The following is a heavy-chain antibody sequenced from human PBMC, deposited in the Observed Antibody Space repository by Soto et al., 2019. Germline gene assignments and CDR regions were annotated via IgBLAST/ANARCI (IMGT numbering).Heavy chain of an antibody. CDR1: GYSFTSYW. J-gene: IGHJ3*02. V-gene: IGHV5-51*01. CDR2: IYPGDSET. Sequence: PGESLKISCKGSGYSFTSYWIGWVRQMPGKGLEWMGIIYPGDSETRYSPSFQGQVTVSADKSISTAYLQWSSLKASDTAMYYCARLGSINGVCYNGEDAFDIWGKGTMVTFSS. D-gene: IGHD2-8*01. CDR3: ARLGSINGVCYNGEDAFDI.